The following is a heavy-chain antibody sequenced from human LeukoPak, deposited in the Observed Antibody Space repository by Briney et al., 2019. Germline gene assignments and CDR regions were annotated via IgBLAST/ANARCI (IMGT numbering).Heavy chain of an antibody. CDR3: ARGVVIAPQTFDY. J-gene: IGHJ4*02. Sequence: SETLSLTCTVSGYSISTGYYWDWIRQPPGKGLEWIGTFYHGGSTYYNPSLKSRVTISVDTSENQFSLKLSSVTAADTAVYYCARGVVIAPQTFDYWGQGTLVTVSS. CDR1: GYSISTGYY. CDR2: FYHGGST. D-gene: IGHD2-21*01. V-gene: IGHV4-38-2*02.